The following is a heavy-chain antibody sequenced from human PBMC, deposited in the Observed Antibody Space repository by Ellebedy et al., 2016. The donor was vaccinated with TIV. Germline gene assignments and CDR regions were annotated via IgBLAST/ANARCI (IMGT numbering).Heavy chain of an antibody. V-gene: IGHV3-23*01. CDR1: GFTFGDYA. D-gene: IGHD4-11*01. CDR2: ISGSAAST. Sequence: GESLKISCTASGFTFGDYAMSWFRQAPGKGLEWVSAISGSAASTYYAYSVKGRFTISRDNSKNTMYLQMNSLRAEDTAMYYCAKDANFYSNPERDYYFCMDVWGQGTTVTVSS. CDR3: AKDANFYSNPERDYYFCMDV. J-gene: IGHJ6*02.